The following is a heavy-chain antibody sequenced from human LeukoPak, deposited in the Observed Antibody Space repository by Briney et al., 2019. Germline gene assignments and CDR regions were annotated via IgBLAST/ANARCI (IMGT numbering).Heavy chain of an antibody. D-gene: IGHD4-11*01. CDR2: INSDGTTT. CDR3: ASDRVTTEY. V-gene: IGHV3-74*01. CDR1: GFTFSTYW. J-gene: IGHJ4*02. Sequence: PGGSLRLSCAASGFTFSTYWMHWVRQGPGKGLVWVSRINSDGTTTDYADSVKGRFTISRDNAKNTLYLQMNSLRAEDMAVYYCASDRVTTEYWGQGTLVTVSS.